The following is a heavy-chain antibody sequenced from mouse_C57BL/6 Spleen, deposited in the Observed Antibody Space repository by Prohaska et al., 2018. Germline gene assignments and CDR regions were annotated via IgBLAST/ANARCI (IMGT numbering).Heavy chain of an antibody. V-gene: IGHV11-2*01. CDR2: INSDGSEI. J-gene: IGHJ1*03. CDR1: GFTFSGFW. Sequence: EVQLLETGGGLVQPGGSRGLSCEGSGFTFSGFWMSWVRQTPGKTLEWIGDINSDGSEINYAPSIKDRFTILRDNDKSTLYLRMSNVRSEDTATYFCMRYGNYWYFDVWGTGTTVTVSS. CDR3: MRYGNYWYFDV. D-gene: IGHD2-1*01.